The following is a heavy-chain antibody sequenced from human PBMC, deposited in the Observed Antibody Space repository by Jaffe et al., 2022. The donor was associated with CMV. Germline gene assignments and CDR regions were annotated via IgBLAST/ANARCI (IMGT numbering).Heavy chain of an antibody. V-gene: IGHV1-69*01. J-gene: IGHJ3*02. CDR3: ARGLLSIAAAGRGAFDI. D-gene: IGHD6-13*01. CDR1: GGTFSSYA. Sequence: QVQLVQSGAEVKKPGSSVKVSCKASGGTFSSYAISWVRQAPGQGLEWMGGIIPIFGTANYAQKFQGRVTITADESTSTAYMELSSLRSEDTAVYYCARGLLSIAAAGRGAFDIWGQGTMVTVSS. CDR2: IIPIFGTA.